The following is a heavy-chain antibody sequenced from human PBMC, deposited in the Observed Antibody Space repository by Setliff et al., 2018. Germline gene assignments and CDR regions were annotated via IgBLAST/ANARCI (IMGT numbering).Heavy chain of an antibody. V-gene: IGHV4-34*01. D-gene: IGHD7-27*01. J-gene: IGHJ4*02. CDR2: ISHSGST. CDR3: ATLTGDRGVDY. Sequence: SETLSLTCAVYGGSFSGYYWNWIRQPPGKGLEWIGEISHSGSTNYNPSLKSRVTISVDTSRNQFSLKLNSVTAADTAVYYCATLTGDRGVDYWGQGRLVTVSS. CDR1: GGSFSGYY.